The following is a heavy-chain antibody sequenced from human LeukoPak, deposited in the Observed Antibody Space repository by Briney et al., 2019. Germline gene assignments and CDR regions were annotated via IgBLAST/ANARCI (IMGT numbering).Heavy chain of an antibody. J-gene: IGHJ4*02. V-gene: IGHV3-30*14. D-gene: IGHD1-7*01. CDR2: ISYDGSNK. CDR3: ARGRNGGELVY. CDR1: GFTFSNYD. Sequence: GSLRLSCAASGFTFSNYDIHWVRQAPGKGLEWVTVISYDGSNKYYADSVKGRFTISRDNSKNTLYLQMNTLRVEDTAVYFCARGRNGGELVYWGQGTLVTVSS.